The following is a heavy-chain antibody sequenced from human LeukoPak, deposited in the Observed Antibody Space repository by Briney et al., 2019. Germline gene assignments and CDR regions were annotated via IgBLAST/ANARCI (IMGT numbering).Heavy chain of an antibody. CDR3: ARLYQLLYWYFDL. Sequence: PGGSLRLSCAASGFTFSYAWMSWVRQAPGKGLEWVANIKQDGSEKYYVDSVKGRFTISRDNAKNSLYLQMNSLRAEDTAVYYCARLYQLLYWYFDLWGRGTLVTVSS. V-gene: IGHV3-7*02. CDR1: GFTFSYAW. D-gene: IGHD2-2*02. CDR2: IKQDGSEK. J-gene: IGHJ2*01.